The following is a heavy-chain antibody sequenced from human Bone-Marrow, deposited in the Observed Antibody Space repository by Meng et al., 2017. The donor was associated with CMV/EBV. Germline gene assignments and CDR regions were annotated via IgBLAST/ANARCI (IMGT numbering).Heavy chain of an antibody. CDR2: INHSGST. CDR3: AGKPRYYYGSGSVDY. J-gene: IGHJ4*02. D-gene: IGHD3-10*01. Sequence: SETLSLTCAVYGGSFSGYYSSWIRQPPGKGLEWMGEINHSGSTNYNPCPKGRVTITLDTSKKQSAQKLIAVTAADTAVDYWAGKPRYYYGSGSVDYWGQGTLVTVSS. V-gene: IGHV4-34*01. CDR1: GGSFSGYY.